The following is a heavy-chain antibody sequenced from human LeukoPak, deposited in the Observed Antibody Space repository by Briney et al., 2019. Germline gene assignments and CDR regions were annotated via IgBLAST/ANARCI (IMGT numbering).Heavy chain of an antibody. V-gene: IGHV4-59*08. Sequence: SETLSLTCNVSGGSIRSYIWSWIRQPPGKGLEWIGYIYYSGSANYNPSLKSRVTISVDTSKNQFSLKLSSVTAADTAVYYCARHRYCTNGVCYLVPRAFDPWGQGTLVTVSS. D-gene: IGHD2-8*01. CDR2: IYYSGSA. J-gene: IGHJ5*02. CDR3: ARHRYCTNGVCYLVPRAFDP. CDR1: GGSIRSYI.